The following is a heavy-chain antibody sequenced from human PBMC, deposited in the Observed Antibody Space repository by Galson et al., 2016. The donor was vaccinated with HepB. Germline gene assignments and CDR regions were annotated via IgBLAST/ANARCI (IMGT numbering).Heavy chain of an antibody. CDR2: ISSTSSYI. V-gene: IGHV3-21*01. CDR3: ARDNGDLDY. CDR1: GITFSNYA. J-gene: IGHJ4*02. Sequence: SLRLSCAVSGITFSNYALNWVRQAPGKGLEWVSSISSTSSYIYYADSVKGRFTISRDNAKNSLNLQMNSLRAEDTAVYYCARDNGDLDYWGQGTLVTVSS. D-gene: IGHD4-17*01.